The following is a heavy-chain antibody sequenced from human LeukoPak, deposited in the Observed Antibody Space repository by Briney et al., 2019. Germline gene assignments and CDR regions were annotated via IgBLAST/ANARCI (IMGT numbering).Heavy chain of an antibody. CDR1: GYTFTGYY. D-gene: IGHD6-19*01. CDR3: ARVIAVAGIGSDY. J-gene: IGHJ4*02. CDR2: INPNSGGT. V-gene: IGHV1-2*02. Sequence: ASVKVSCKASGYTFTGYYMHWVRQAPGQGLEWMGWINPNSGGTNYAQKFQGRVTMTRDTSISTAYMELSRLRSDDTAVYYCARVIAVAGIGSDYWGQGTLVTVSS.